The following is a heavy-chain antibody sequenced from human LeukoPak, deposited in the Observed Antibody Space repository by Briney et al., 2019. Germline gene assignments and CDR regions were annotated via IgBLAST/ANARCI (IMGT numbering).Heavy chain of an antibody. V-gene: IGHV1-18*01. Sequence: GASVKVSCKASGYTFTSYGISWVRQAPGQGLEWMGWISAYNGNTNYAQKLQGRVTMTTDTSTSTAYMELRSLRSDDTAVYYCALTYYYDSSGPPLVWGNASDIWGQGTMVTVSS. CDR3: ALTYYYDSSGPPLVWGNASDI. CDR2: ISAYNGNT. D-gene: IGHD3-22*01. J-gene: IGHJ3*02. CDR1: GYTFTSYG.